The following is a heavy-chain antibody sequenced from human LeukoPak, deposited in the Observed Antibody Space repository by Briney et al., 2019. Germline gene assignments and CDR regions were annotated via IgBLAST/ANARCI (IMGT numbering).Heavy chain of an antibody. CDR1: GFTFTSYS. Sequence: GGSLRLSCAASGFTFTSYSMSWVRQAPGKGLEWVSGTSDRGDYTYYADSVKGRFTISRDDSKNTLYLQMNSLRAEDTALYFCAKKAQYNGNYPLDYWGQGTLVTVSS. V-gene: IGHV3-23*01. CDR3: AKKAQYNGNYPLDY. CDR2: TSDRGDYT. J-gene: IGHJ4*02. D-gene: IGHD1-26*01.